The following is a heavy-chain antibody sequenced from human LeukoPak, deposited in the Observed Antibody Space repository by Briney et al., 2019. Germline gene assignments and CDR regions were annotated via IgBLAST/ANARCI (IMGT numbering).Heavy chain of an antibody. CDR2: IYHSGSA. D-gene: IGHD2-2*01. J-gene: IGHJ5*02. CDR3: ARDPRWLTPDCTSTSCYENYFDP. V-gene: IGHV4-38-2*02. CDR1: GYSISSGYQ. Sequence: SETLSLTCGVSGYSISSGYQWAWIRQPPGKGLEWIGSIYHSGSAHYNPSLKSRVTISVKTSKNQFSLNMYSVTAADTAVYYCARDPRWLTPDCTSTSCYENYFDPWGQGTLVTVSS.